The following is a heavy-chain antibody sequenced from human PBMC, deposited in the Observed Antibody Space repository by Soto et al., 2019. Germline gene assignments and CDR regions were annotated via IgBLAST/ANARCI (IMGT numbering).Heavy chain of an antibody. CDR1: GFTYDDHG. CDR3: AKDMSSGWPKYFDY. V-gene: IGHV3-9*01. D-gene: IGHD6-19*01. J-gene: IGHJ4*02. Sequence: EVQLVESGGGLVQPGRSLRLSCAASGFTYDDHGMHWVRQAPGKGLEWVSGISWNGGIIGYVDSVKGRFTISRDNAKKSLYLQMNSVRVEDTALYYCAKDMSSGWPKYFDYWGQGTLVTVSS. CDR2: ISWNGGII.